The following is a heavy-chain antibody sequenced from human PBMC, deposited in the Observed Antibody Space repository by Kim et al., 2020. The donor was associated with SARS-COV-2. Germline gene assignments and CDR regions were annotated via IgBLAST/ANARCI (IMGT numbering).Heavy chain of an antibody. D-gene: IGHD4-4*01. V-gene: IGHV4-34*01. CDR3: ARGGGYSNFHFDY. Sequence: YKPSLKSRVTISVDTSKNQFSLKLSSVTAADTAVYYCARGGGYSNFHFDYWGQGTLVTVSS. J-gene: IGHJ4*02.